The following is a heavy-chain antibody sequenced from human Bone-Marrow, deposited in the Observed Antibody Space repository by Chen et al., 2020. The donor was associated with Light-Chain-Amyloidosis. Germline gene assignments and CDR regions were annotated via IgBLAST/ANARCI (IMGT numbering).Heavy chain of an antibody. CDR1: GYPFPNYW. CDR2: IYPDDSDA. Sequence: EVQLDQPGPEVKKPGESLKIPCKGSGYPFPNYWIGWVRQMPGKGLEWMGVIYPDDSDARYSPSFEGQVTISADKSITTAYLQWRSLKASDTAMYYCARRRDGYNFDYWGQGTLVTVSS. V-gene: IGHV5-51*01. J-gene: IGHJ4*02. D-gene: IGHD5-12*01. CDR3: ARRRDGYNFDY.